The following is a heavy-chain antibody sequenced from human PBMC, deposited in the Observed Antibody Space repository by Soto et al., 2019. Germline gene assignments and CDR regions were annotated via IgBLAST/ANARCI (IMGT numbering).Heavy chain of an antibody. J-gene: IGHJ6*02. D-gene: IGHD5-12*01. CDR2: IYYGGSP. Sequence: SETLSLTCAVSGFSISSGGYYWSWIPQHPGKGLEWGRYIYYGGSPYYNPSLKSRVTISVDTSKNQFSLKLSSVTAAATAVYYCARDCIADYSDYGMDDWGQGTRVTVSS. CDR1: GFSISSGGYY. CDR3: ARDCIADYSDYGMDD. V-gene: IGHV4-31*11.